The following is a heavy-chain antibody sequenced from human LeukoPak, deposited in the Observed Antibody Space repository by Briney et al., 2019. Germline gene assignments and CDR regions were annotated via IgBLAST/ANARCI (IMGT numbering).Heavy chain of an antibody. D-gene: IGHD3-22*01. CDR3: ARDGHYYDSSGYYFRGVLDY. J-gene: IGHJ4*02. Sequence: GRSLRLSCAASGFTLSSYSMHWVRQAPGKGLEWVAVISYDRSNKYYADSVKGRFTISRDNSKNTLYLQMNSLRAEDTAVYYCARDGHYYDSSGYYFRGVLDYWGQGTLVTVSS. V-gene: IGHV3-30-3*01. CDR2: ISYDRSNK. CDR1: GFTLSSYS.